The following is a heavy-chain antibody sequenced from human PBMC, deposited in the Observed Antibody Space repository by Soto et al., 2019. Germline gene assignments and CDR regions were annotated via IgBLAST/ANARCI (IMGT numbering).Heavy chain of an antibody. J-gene: IGHJ6*02. CDR1: GGSISSGGYS. Sequence: TLSLTCAVSGGSISSGGYSWSWIRQHPGKGLEWIGYIYYSGSTYYNPSLKSRVTISVDTSKDQFSLKLSSVTAADTAVYYCASYYDFWSGYPPYGMDVWGQGTTVTVSS. CDR2: IYYSGST. CDR3: ASYYDFWSGYPPYGMDV. D-gene: IGHD3-3*01. V-gene: IGHV4-31*11.